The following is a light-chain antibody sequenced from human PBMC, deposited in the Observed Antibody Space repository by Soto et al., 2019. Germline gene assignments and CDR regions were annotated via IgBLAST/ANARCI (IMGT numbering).Light chain of an antibody. CDR3: LQDAKFPRT. J-gene: IGKJ2*01. CDR2: AAS. V-gene: IGKV1-6*01. CDR1: QDIKNE. Sequence: AIPMTQSPSSLSASVGDRVTITCRASQDIKNELGWYQQKPGKAPKFLIYAASSLHSGVPSRFSGSGSGTDFTLTITSLQPEDFATYYCLQDAKFPRTFGQGTNLEIK.